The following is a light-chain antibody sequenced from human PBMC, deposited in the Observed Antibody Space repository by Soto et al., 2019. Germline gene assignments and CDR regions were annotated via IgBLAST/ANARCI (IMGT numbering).Light chain of an antibody. CDR3: QQRTYFPGT. J-gene: IGKJ1*01. CDR2: GAS. Sequence: GLTLSPGTLSLSPGERATLSCRASQSVSNNYLAWYQQKPGQAPRLLIYGASNRAPGIPARFSGSGSGTNFTLTISSLQPEDFAAYYCQQRTYFPGTFGQGTKVDIK. CDR1: QSVSNNY. V-gene: IGKV3-11*01.